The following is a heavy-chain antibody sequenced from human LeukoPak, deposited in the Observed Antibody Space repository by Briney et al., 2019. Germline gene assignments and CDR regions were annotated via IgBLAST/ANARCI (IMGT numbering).Heavy chain of an antibody. CDR2: INHSGST. D-gene: IGHD3-3*01. V-gene: IGHV4-34*01. Sequence: SETLSLTCAVYGGSFSGYYWSWIRQPPGKGLEWIGEINHSGSTNYNPSLKSRVTISVDTSKNQFSLKLSSVTAADTAVYYCARGRLRGTIFGVVTKPYYYYYGMDVWGQGTTVTVSS. CDR3: ARGRLRGTIFGVVTKPYYYYYGMDV. CDR1: GGSFSGYY. J-gene: IGHJ6*02.